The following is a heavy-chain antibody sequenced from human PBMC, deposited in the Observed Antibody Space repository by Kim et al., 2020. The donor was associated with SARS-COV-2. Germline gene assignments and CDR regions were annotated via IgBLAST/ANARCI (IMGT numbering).Heavy chain of an antibody. CDR1: GGSISTYY. Sequence: SETLSLTCTVSGGSISTYYWSWVRQPPGKGLEWFGYIYYTGTTKYNPSLKSRVTISVDTSKNQFSLKLTSVTAADTAVYYCARGGSWFYYFDSWDQGTQV. CDR3: ARGGSWFYYFDS. D-gene: IGHD3-10*01. J-gene: IGHJ4*02. CDR2: IYYTGTT. V-gene: IGHV4-59*01.